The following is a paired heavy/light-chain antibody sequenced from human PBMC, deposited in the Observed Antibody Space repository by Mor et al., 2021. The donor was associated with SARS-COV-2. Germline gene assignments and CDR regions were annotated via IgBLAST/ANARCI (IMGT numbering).Light chain of an antibody. J-gene: IGLJ3*02. Sequence: SYELTQPPSVSVSPGQTARITCSGDALPKKYAYWYQQKSGQVPVLVIYEDTKRPSGIPERFSGSSSGTLATLTISGAQVEDEADYYCYSTDSSGNPVFGGGTKLTVL. CDR2: EDT. V-gene: IGLV3-10*01. CDR3: YSTDSSGNPV. CDR1: ALPKKY.
Heavy chain of an antibody. CDR1: GFTFSSYW. CDR2: INSDGSGT. CDR3: ARDLYVDTAMFTPGF. V-gene: IGHV3-74*01. J-gene: IGHJ4*02. D-gene: IGHD5-18*01. Sequence: EVQLVESGGGSVQPGGSLRLSCAASGFTFSSYWMHWVRQVPGKGLVWISRINSDGSGTSYADSVKGRFTISRDNAKNTLYLQMNSLRAEDTAVYYCARDLYVDTAMFTPGFWGQGTLVTVSS.